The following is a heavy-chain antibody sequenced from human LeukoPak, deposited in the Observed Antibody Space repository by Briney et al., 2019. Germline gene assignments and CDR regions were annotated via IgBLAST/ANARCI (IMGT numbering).Heavy chain of an antibody. CDR1: GGSISSYY. CDR2: IYYSGRP. Sequence: PSETLSLTCTVSGGSISSYYWSWMRQPPGKGLEWIGYIYYSGRPNYNPSLKSRVTISVDTSKHQFSLKLSSVTAADTAVYYCARHGEGPNCSGGSCYSGRYNWFDPWGQGTLVTVSS. CDR3: ARHGEGPNCSGGSCYSGRYNWFDP. V-gene: IGHV4-59*08. D-gene: IGHD2-15*01. J-gene: IGHJ5*02.